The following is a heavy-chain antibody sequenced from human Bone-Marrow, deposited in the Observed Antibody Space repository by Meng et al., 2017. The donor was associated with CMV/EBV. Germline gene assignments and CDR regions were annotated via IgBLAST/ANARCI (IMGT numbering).Heavy chain of an antibody. Sequence: EVQLEESGGGLIQPGGYLRLSCEDSGFTFSNYWMHWVRQVPGEGLVWVSRINEDGRITSYADSVKGRFTISRDNARNTLYLQMNSLRADDSAVYYCARDLSGSRDYWGRGTLVTVSS. CDR2: INEDGRIT. J-gene: IGHJ4*02. V-gene: IGHV3-74*01. CDR1: GFTFSNYW. D-gene: IGHD1-26*01. CDR3: ARDLSGSRDY.